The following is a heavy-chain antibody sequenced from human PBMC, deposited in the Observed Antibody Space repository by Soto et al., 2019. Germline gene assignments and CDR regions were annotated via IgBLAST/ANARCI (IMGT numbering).Heavy chain of an antibody. CDR2: INHSGST. CDR1: GGSFSGYY. D-gene: IGHD2-2*01. J-gene: IGHJ4*02. CDR3: PRGYCSSTSCSVFDY. V-gene: IGHV4-34*01. Sequence: PSETLSLTCAVYGGSFSGYYWSWICQPPGKGLEWIGEINHSGSTNYNPSFKSRVTISVDTSKNQFSLKLSSVTAADTAVYYCPRGYCSSTSCSVFDYWGQGTLVTVSS.